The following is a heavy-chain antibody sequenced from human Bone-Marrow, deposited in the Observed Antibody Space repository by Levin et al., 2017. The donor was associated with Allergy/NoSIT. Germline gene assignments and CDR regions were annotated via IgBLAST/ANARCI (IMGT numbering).Heavy chain of an antibody. D-gene: IGHD5/OR15-5a*01. CDR2: INSHGGSA. CDR1: GFTFRSYA. J-gene: IGHJ3*01. Sequence: PGGSLRLSCEASGFTFRSYAMNWVRQAPGSAPECISSINSHGGSAKYADSVKGRFTTFRDNSKNTLYLQMSGLRTEDSAIYYCAKDRGGGSVIDFWGQGTMVTVSS. CDR3: AKDRGGGSVIDF. V-gene: IGHV3-23*01.